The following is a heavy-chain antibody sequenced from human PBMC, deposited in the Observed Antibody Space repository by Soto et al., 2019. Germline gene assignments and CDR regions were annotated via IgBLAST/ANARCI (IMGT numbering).Heavy chain of an antibody. J-gene: IGHJ6*02. V-gene: IGHV3-74*01. CDR2: INSDGSST. Sequence: PGGSLRLSCAASGFTFSSYWMHWVRQAPGKGLVWVSRINSDGSSTSYADSVKGRFTISRDNAKNTLYLQMNSLRAEDTAVYYCASPPPPYYYGMDVWGQGTTVTVSS. CDR1: GFTFSSYW. CDR3: ASPPPPYYYGMDV.